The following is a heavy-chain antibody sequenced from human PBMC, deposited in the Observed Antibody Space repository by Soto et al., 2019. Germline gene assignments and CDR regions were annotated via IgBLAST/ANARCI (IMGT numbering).Heavy chain of an antibody. V-gene: IGHV3-33*01. CDR2: IWSDGSKT. J-gene: IGHJ4*02. D-gene: IGHD3-10*01. CDR1: GFTFSNYG. CDR3: ASDNYYGSGRSDYYFDY. Sequence: VQLVQSEGGVVQPGRSLRLSCAVSGFTFSNYGMHWVRQAPGKGLEWVAVIWSDGSKTSYADSVKGRFTISRDNRKNMLFLQMNSLRVDDTAVYFCASDNYYGSGRSDYYFDYWGQGTRVTVAS.